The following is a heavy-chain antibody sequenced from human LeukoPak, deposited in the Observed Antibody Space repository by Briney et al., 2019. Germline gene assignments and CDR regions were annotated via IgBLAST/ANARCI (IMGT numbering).Heavy chain of an antibody. CDR2: ISPYNGNT. CDR3: AREGYCSGGSCYSGIIDY. J-gene: IGHJ4*02. Sequence: GASVKVSFKASGYTFTIYGISWVRQAPGQGLERMGWISPYNGNTNYAQKLQGRVTMTTDTSTSTASMELRSLRSDDTALYYCAREGYCSGGSCYSGIIDYWGQGTLVTVSS. D-gene: IGHD2-15*01. V-gene: IGHV1-18*01. CDR1: GYTFTIYG.